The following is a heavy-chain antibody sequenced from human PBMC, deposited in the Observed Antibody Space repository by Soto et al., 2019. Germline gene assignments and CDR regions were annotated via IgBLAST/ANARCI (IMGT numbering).Heavy chain of an antibody. CDR2: LTADDVNT. D-gene: IGHD1-1*01. V-gene: IGHV3-23*01. J-gene: IGHJ4*02. CDR3: EISLGTTGTFLFEY. CDR1: GFTFSNYV. Sequence: WGSLRLSCAASGFTFSNYVMSWVRQAPGKGLEWVSGLTADDVNTYYADPMKGRFTISRAHSKNTLYRHMNSQSAEATAVYHGEISLGTTGTFLFEYWGQGTPVTVSS.